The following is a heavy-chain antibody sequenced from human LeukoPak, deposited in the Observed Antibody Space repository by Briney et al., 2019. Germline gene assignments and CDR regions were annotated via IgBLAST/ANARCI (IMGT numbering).Heavy chain of an antibody. Sequence: GGSLRLSCAASGFTFSSYSMNWVRQAPGKGLEWVSAISGSGGSTYYADSVKGRFTISRDNSKNTLYLQMNSLRAEDTAVYYCAKEEYYDSSGYYYVPLDAFDIWGQGTMVTVSS. CDR2: ISGSGGST. D-gene: IGHD3-22*01. V-gene: IGHV3-23*01. CDR1: GFTFSSYS. CDR3: AKEEYYDSSGYYYVPLDAFDI. J-gene: IGHJ3*02.